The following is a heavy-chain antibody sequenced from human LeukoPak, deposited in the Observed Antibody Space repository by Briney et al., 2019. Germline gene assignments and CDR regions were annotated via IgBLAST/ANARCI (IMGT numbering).Heavy chain of an antibody. J-gene: IGHJ4*01. CDR3: ARDRGSGFDY. CDR2: IHYSGST. D-gene: IGHD6-19*01. Sequence: PSETLSLTCTVSGGSISSYYWSWIRQPPGKGLEWIGYIHYSGSTNHNPSLKSRVTISVDTSKKQFSLKVRSLTAADTAVYYCARDRGSGFDYWGQGTLVTVSS. V-gene: IGHV4-59*01. CDR1: GGSISSYY.